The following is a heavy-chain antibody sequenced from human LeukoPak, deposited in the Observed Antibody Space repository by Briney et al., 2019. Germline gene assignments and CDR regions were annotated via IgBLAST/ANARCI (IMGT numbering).Heavy chain of an antibody. CDR2: IVVGSGNT. V-gene: IGHV1-58*02. CDR3: AASAWELRPFYMDV. D-gene: IGHD1-26*01. CDR1: GFSFSNSA. J-gene: IGHJ6*03. Sequence: SVKVSCKASGFSFSNSAMQWVRQARGQRLEWIGWIVVGSGNTNYAQKFQERVTITRDMSTSIAYMELSSLRSEDTAVYYCAASAWELRPFYMDVWGKGTTVTVSS.